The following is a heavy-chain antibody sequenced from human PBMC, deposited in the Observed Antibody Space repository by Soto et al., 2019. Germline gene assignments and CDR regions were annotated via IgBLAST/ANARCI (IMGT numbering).Heavy chain of an antibody. V-gene: IGHV4-4*02. CDR3: ARLTTTPNDAFDI. Sequence: QVQLQESGPGLVKPSGTLSLACTVAGGSISSSNWWSWVRQPPGKGLEWIAEIYHSGNSNYNPSRRSRVTISDDKSKNQYTLHLSPMTAADTALYYCARLTTTPNDAFDIWGQGTMVTVSS. CDR1: GGSISSSNW. D-gene: IGHD3-3*01. J-gene: IGHJ3*02. CDR2: IYHSGNS.